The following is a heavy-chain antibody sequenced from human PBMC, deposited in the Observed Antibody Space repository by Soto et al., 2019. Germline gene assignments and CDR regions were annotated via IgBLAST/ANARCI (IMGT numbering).Heavy chain of an antibody. D-gene: IGHD2-2*01. V-gene: IGHV3-23*01. J-gene: IGHJ4*02. CDR1: GFTFSSYA. CDR2: ISGSGYST. Sequence: GGSLRLSCAASGFTFSSYAMSWVRQAPGKGLEWVSAISGSGYSTYYADSVKGRFTISRDNSKNTLYLQMNSLRAEDTAVYYFAKGRGYCTSTSCYVGSDYWGQGTLVTVSS. CDR3: AKGRGYCTSTSCYVGSDY.